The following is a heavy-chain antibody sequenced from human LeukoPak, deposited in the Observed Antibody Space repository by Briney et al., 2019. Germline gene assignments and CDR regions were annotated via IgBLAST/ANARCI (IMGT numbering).Heavy chain of an antibody. CDR3: AKVGSSGWYGPYYFDY. Sequence: SVKVSCKASGGTLISHAISWVRQAPGQGLEWMGGVIPFYGTVNYAQRFQGRVTITTDESTSTAYMELSSLRSEDTAVYYCAKVGSSGWYGPYYFDYWGQGTLVTVSS. J-gene: IGHJ4*02. CDR2: VIPFYGTV. CDR1: GGTLISHA. V-gene: IGHV1-69*05. D-gene: IGHD6-19*01.